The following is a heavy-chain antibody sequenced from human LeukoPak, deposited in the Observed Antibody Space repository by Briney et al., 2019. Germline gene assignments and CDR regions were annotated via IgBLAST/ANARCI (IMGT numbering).Heavy chain of an antibody. CDR2: IYYSGST. CDR3: ARTKRDLYDFWSGYDSYYYYYMDV. V-gene: IGHV4-30-4*08. Sequence: PSETLSLTCAVYGGSFSGYYWSWIRQPPGKGLEWIGYIYYSGSTYYNPSLKSRVTISVDTSKNQFSLKLSSVTAADTAVYYCARTKRDLYDFWSGYDSYYYYYMDVWGKGTTVTVSS. J-gene: IGHJ6*03. CDR1: GGSFSGYY. D-gene: IGHD3-3*01.